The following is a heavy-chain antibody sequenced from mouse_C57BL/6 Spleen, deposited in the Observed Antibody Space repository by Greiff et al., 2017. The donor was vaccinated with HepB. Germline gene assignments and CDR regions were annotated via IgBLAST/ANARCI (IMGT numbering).Heavy chain of an antibody. CDR3: ARELQWYFDV. CDR1: GYSITSGYY. V-gene: IGHV3-6*01. Sequence: EVQLQESGPGLVKPSQSLSLTCSVTGYSITSGYYWNWIRQFPGNKLEWMGYISYDGSNNYNPSLKNRISITRDTSKNQFFLKLNSVTTEDTATYYCARELQWYFDVWGTGTTVTVSS. D-gene: IGHD1-1*01. CDR2: ISYDGSN. J-gene: IGHJ1*03.